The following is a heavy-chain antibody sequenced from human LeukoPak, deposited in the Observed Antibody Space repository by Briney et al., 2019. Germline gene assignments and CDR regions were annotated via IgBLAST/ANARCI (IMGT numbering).Heavy chain of an antibody. V-gene: IGHV1-46*01. Sequence: ASVKVSCKASGYTLTSYYMHWVRQAPGQGLEWMGIINPSGGSTSYAQKFQGRVTMTRDTSTSTVYMELSSLRSEDTAVYYCASHSLHRSVSGYLDYWGQGTLVTVSS. CDR3: ASHSLHRSVSGYLDY. J-gene: IGHJ4*02. CDR1: GYTLTSYY. D-gene: IGHD2-15*01. CDR2: INPSGGST.